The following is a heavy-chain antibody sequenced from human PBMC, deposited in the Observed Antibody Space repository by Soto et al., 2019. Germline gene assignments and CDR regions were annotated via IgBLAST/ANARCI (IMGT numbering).Heavy chain of an antibody. D-gene: IGHD3-9*01. V-gene: IGHV2-5*02. Sequence: QITLKESGPTLVKPTQTLRLTCTFSGFSLSTSGVGVGWIRQPPGKALEWLALIYWDDDKRYSPSLKSRLTITKDTSKNQVVLTMTNMDPVDTATYYCAHHYYYDILTGPRFDPWGQGTLVTVSS. CDR1: GFSLSTSGVG. CDR2: IYWDDDK. CDR3: AHHYYYDILTGPRFDP. J-gene: IGHJ5*02.